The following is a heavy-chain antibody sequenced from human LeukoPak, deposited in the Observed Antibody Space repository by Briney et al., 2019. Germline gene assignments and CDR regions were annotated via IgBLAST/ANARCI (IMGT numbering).Heavy chain of an antibody. CDR2: INSNGGST. CDR3: AIDRQMATIRHIDY. V-gene: IGHV3-23*01. CDR1: GFTFSDHA. Sequence: PGGSLRLSCAAPGFTFSDHAMSWVRQAPGKGLEWVSTINSNGGSTYYADSVKGRFTISRDNSKNTLYLQMNSLRAEDTAVYYCAIDRQMATIRHIDYWGQGTLVTVSS. D-gene: IGHD5-24*01. J-gene: IGHJ4*02.